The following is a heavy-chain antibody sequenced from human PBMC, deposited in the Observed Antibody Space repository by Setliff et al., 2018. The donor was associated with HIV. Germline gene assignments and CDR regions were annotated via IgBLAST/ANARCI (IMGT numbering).Heavy chain of an antibody. CDR1: GGSISSSSYY. CDR3: ARHIVVVVAATRFDY. J-gene: IGHJ4*02. Sequence: SETLSLTCTVSGGSISSSSYYWGWIRQPPGKGLEWIGSIFYSGSTYYNPSLKSRVTISVDTSKNQFSLKLSSVTAADTAVYYCARHIVVVVAATRFDYWGQGTLVTVSS. D-gene: IGHD2-15*01. V-gene: IGHV4-39*01. CDR2: IFYSGST.